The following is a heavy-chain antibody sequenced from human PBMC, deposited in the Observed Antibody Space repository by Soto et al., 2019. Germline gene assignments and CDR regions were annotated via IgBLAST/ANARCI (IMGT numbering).Heavy chain of an antibody. V-gene: IGHV1-46*03. CDR2: INPSGGST. CDR3: AGGVPGDYSGYDFAY. Sequence: QVQLVQSGAEVKKPGASVKVSCKASGYTFTSYYMHWVRQAPGQGLEWMGIINPSGGSTSYAQKFQGGVTMTRDTSTSTGYMELSSLRSEDTAVYYCAGGVPGDYSGYDFAYWGQGTLVTVSS. D-gene: IGHD5-12*01. CDR1: GYTFTSYY. J-gene: IGHJ4*02.